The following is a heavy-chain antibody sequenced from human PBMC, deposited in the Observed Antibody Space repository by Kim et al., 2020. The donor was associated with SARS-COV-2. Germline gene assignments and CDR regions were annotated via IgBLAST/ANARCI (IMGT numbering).Heavy chain of an antibody. CDR1: GGSISSYY. Sequence: SETLSLTCTVYGGSISSYYWSWIRQPPGKGLEWIGYIYYSGSTNYNPSLKSRVTISVDTSKNQFSLKLSSVTAADTAVYYCARGDVDTAMALGYWGQGTLVTVSS. CDR3: ARGDVDTAMALGY. J-gene: IGHJ4*02. D-gene: IGHD5-18*01. V-gene: IGHV4-59*12. CDR2: IYYSGST.